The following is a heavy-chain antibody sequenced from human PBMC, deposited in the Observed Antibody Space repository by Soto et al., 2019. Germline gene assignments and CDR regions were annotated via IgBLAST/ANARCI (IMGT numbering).Heavy chain of an antibody. CDR3: ARGRMVRGVTTSVPHDY. V-gene: IGHV1-3*01. J-gene: IGHJ4*02. CDR1: GYTLTTYA. D-gene: IGHD3-10*01. Sequence: QVHLVQSGAEVKKPGASVKVSCKASGYTLTTYAMHWVRQAPGQRLEWMGWINGGNADTKYSQKFQGRVSITRDTSASTVYMELSSLTSEDTAIYYCARGRMVRGVTTSVPHDYWGQGTLVTVSS. CDR2: INGGNADT.